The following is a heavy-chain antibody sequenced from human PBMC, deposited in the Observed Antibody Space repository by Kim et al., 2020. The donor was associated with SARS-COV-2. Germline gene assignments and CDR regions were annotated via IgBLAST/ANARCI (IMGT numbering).Heavy chain of an antibody. J-gene: IGHJ4*02. D-gene: IGHD2-21*02. CDR3: AKALSRGGGDCCPVDY. Sequence: GGSLRLSCAASGFTFSSYAMSWVRQAPGKGLEWVSVIYSGGSSTYYADSVKGRFTISRDNSKNTLYLQMNSLRAEDTAVYYCAKALSRGGGDCCPVDYWGQGTLVTVSS. V-gene: IGHV3-23*03. CDR2: IYSGGSST. CDR1: GFTFSSYA.